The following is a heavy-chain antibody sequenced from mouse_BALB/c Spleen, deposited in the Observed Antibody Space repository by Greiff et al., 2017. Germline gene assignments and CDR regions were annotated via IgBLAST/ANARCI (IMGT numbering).Heavy chain of an antibody. CDR1: GYSITSGYY. J-gene: IGHJ1*01. V-gene: IGHV3-6*02. Sequence: EVKLMESGPGLVKPSQSLSLTCSVTGYSITSGYYWNWIRQFPGNKLEWMGYISYDGSNNYNPSLKNRISITRDTSKNQFFLKLNSVTTEDTATYYRAIYYYGSSYNFDVWGAGTTVTVSS. CDR3: AIYYYGSSYNFDV. CDR2: ISYDGSN. D-gene: IGHD1-1*01.